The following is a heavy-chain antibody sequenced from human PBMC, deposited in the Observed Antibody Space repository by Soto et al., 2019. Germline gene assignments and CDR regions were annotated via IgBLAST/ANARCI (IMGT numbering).Heavy chain of an antibody. D-gene: IGHD3-16*01. CDR1: GGNFRDYA. V-gene: IGHV1-69*01. CDR2: IMAVFGTA. J-gene: IGHJ6*02. Sequence: QVHLVQSGTEVKKPGSSVKVSCKASGGNFRDYAISWVRQAPGQGPEWMGGIMAVFGTATYAQKFQGRVTISADEFTTTAYLDLISQTSGDAAVYYCATSRGFYADMDVWGQGTTVTVSS. CDR3: ATSRGFYADMDV.